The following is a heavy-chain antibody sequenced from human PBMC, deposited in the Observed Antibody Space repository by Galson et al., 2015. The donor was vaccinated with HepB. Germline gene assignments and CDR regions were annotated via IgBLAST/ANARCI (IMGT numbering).Heavy chain of an antibody. J-gene: IGHJ4*02. D-gene: IGHD4-17*01. CDR1: GFTFSSYA. CDR3: ARDRGYGDYGGVY. Sequence: SLRLSCAASGFTFSSYAMHWVRQAPGKGLEWVAVISYDGSNKYYADSVKGRFTISRDNSKNTLYLQMNSLRAEDTAVYYCARDRGYGDYGGVYWGQGTLVTVSS. CDR2: ISYDGSNK. V-gene: IGHV3-30-3*01.